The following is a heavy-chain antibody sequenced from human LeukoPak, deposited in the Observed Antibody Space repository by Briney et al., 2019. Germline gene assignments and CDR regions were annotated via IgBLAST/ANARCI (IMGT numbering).Heavy chain of an antibody. CDR1: GGSISSSSYY. D-gene: IGHD3-22*01. Sequence: SETLSLTCTVSGGSISSSSYYWGWIRQPPGKGLEWIGSIYYSGSTYYNPSLKSRVTISVDTSKNQFSLKLSSVTAADTAVYYCARLHSLDRYYYDSSGYPYYFDYWGQGTLVTVSS. J-gene: IGHJ4*02. CDR2: IYYSGST. V-gene: IGHV4-39*01. CDR3: ARLHSLDRYYYDSSGYPYYFDY.